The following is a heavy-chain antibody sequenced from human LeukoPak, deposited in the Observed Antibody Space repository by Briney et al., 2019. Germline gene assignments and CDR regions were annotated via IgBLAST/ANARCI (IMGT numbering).Heavy chain of an antibody. CDR2: ISYDGSYK. Sequence: GGSLRLSCAASRFNFSAYGMHWVRQAPGKGPEWVIVISYDGSYKYYADSVRGRFTISRDNSKNTLYLQMKNLRPEDTAVYYCARDFGILSGYADYWGQGTLVTVSS. CDR3: ARDFGILSGYADY. J-gene: IGHJ4*02. V-gene: IGHV3-30*03. CDR1: RFNFSAYG. D-gene: IGHD3-3*01.